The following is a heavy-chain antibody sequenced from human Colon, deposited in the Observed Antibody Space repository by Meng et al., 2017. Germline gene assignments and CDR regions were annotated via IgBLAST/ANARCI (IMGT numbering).Heavy chain of an antibody. CDR3: ARDHGTVLDH. J-gene: IGHJ4*02. CDR1: GFTFRDYY. Sequence: VQCAGSGGGRGTPGGSLGLSCEASGFTFRDYYMTWIRQAPGKGLEWVPHISSSGQILDYADSVKGRFTISRDNANNSLYLQMDSLTADDTAVYYCARDHGTVLDHWGQGALVTVSS. CDR2: ISSSGQIL. V-gene: IGHV3-11*01.